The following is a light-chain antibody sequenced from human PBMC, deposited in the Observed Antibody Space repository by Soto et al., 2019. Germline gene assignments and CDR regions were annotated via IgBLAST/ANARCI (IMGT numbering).Light chain of an antibody. CDR1: QSISTY. J-gene: IGKJ5*01. Sequence: DIQMTQSPSSLSASVGNRVTITCRARQSISTYLNWYQKKPGKAPNLLIYDASRLQSGVPSRFSGSGAGTEFTLSISSVQPEDFATYFCQQGYMVPITFGQGTQLEI. V-gene: IGKV1-39*01. CDR3: QQGYMVPIT. CDR2: DAS.